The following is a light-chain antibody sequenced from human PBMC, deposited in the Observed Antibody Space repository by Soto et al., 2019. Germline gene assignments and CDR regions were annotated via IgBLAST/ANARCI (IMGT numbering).Light chain of an antibody. CDR1: SSNIGAGYD. CDR3: QSYDSTLSARYV. V-gene: IGLV1-40*01. CDR2: GNI. J-gene: IGLJ1*01. Sequence: QSVLTQPPSVSGAPGQRVTISCTGSSSNIGAGYDVHWYQQRPGTAPKLLIFGNINRPSGVPDRFSGSKSGTSASLAITGLQAEDEGYYCCQSYDSTLSARYVFGTGTKVTVL.